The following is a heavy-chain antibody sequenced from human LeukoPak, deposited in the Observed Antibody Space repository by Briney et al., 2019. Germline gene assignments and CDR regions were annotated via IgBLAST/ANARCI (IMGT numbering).Heavy chain of an antibody. CDR3: ARDLTGYSSSWYDY. CDR2: ISNDGSNK. Sequence: GGSLRLSCAASGFTFSSYGMHWVRQAPGKGLEWVAVISNDGSNKHYGDFVKGRFTISRDNSKNTLYLQMDSLRGEDTAVYYCARDLTGYSSSWYDYWGQGTLVTVSS. D-gene: IGHD6-13*01. J-gene: IGHJ4*02. V-gene: IGHV3-30*03. CDR1: GFTFSSYG.